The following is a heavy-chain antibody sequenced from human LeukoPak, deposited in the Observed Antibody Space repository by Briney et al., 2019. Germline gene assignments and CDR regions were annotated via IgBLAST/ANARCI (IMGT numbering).Heavy chain of an antibody. D-gene: IGHD6-13*01. Sequence: GGSLRLSCAASGFTFSSYSMNWVRQAPGKGLEWVSYISSSSSTIYYADSVKGRFTISRDNAKNSLYLQMNSLRAEDTAVYYCARKTGGSSSWYFDYWGQGTLVTVSS. V-gene: IGHV3-48*01. CDR1: GFTFSSYS. CDR2: ISSSSSTI. CDR3: ARKTGGSSSWYFDY. J-gene: IGHJ4*02.